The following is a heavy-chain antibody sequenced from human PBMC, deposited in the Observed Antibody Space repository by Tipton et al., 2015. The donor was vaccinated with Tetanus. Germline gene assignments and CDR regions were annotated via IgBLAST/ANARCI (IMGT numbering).Heavy chain of an antibody. Sequence: TLSLTCTVSGASISNFYWSWIRQPPGKGLEWIAYVSSSGRTNYNPSLKSRVTISVDTSSSQFSLRLTSVTAADTAVYYCARDMRGEGGGWYTDYWGQGTLVTVSS. D-gene: IGHD6-19*01. J-gene: IGHJ4*02. CDR2: VSSSGRT. V-gene: IGHV4-59*12. CDR1: GASISNFY. CDR3: ARDMRGEGGGWYTDY.